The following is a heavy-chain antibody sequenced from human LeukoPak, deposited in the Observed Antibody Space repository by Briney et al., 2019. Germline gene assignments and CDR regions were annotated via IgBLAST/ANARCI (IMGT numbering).Heavy chain of an antibody. CDR3: ARDCSMYGSGSYCLDY. Sequence: KSSETLSLTCTVSGGSISSSSYYWGWIRQPPGKGLEWIGSIYYSGSTYYNPSLKSRVTISVDTSKNQFSLKLSSVTAADTAVYYCARDCSMYGSGSYCLDYWGQGTLVTVSS. D-gene: IGHD3-10*01. J-gene: IGHJ4*02. CDR1: GGSISSSSYY. V-gene: IGHV4-39*07. CDR2: IYYSGST.